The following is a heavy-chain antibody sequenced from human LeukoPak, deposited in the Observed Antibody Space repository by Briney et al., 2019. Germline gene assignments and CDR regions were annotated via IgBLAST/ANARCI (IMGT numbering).Heavy chain of an antibody. J-gene: IGHJ4*02. Sequence: SETLSLTCAVYGGSFSGYYWSWIRQPPGKGLEWIGEINHSGSTNYNPSLKSRVTISVDTSKNQFSLKLSSVTAADTAVYYCAKGLSSYSSSWRPDSDYWGQGTLVTVSS. CDR2: INHSGST. V-gene: IGHV4-34*01. CDR3: AKGLSSYSSSWRPDSDY. D-gene: IGHD6-13*01. CDR1: GGSFSGYY.